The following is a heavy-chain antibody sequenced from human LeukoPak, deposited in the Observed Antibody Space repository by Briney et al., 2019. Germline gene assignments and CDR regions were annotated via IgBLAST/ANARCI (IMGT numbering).Heavy chain of an antibody. CDR2: VYPSGST. J-gene: IGHJ4*02. Sequence: SETLSLTCTVSGGSINNPPYSWGWIRQPAGKGLEWIGQVYPSGSTDYNPSNPSLKSRVTMSVDTSKNQFSLNLNSVTAADTAVYYCARGPYYSGSHSFDYWGQGTLVTVSS. CDR3: ARGPYYSGSHSFDY. D-gene: IGHD1-26*01. CDR1: GGSINNPPYS. V-gene: IGHV4-61*09.